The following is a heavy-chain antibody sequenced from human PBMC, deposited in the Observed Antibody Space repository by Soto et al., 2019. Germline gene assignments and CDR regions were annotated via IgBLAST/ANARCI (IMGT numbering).Heavy chain of an antibody. D-gene: IGHD3-22*01. CDR1: GASISGGDYY. J-gene: IGHJ4*02. V-gene: IGHV4-30-4*01. CDR2: IYYSGTI. Sequence: SETLSLTCTVSGASISGGDYYWNRIRQPPGKGLEWIGYIYYSGTISYNPSLKSRLIMSIDRSKNQFSLKLTSVTVADTAVYYCARIRTTHFYDTSGPLDYWGQGNVVTVSS. CDR3: ARIRTTHFYDTSGPLDY.